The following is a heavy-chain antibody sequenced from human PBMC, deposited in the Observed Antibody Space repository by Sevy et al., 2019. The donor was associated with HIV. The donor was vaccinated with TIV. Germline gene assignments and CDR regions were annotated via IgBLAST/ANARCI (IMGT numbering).Heavy chain of an antibody. Sequence: GGSLRLSCAASGFTFSSYWVSWVRQAPGKGLEWVANIKQDGSEKYYVDSVKGRFTISRDNAKNLLYLQMNSLRAEDTAVNYCARDPGAEGQWLATGGADAFDIWGQGTMVTVSS. CDR1: GFTFSSYW. CDR3: ARDPGAEGQWLATGGADAFDI. D-gene: IGHD6-19*01. J-gene: IGHJ3*02. V-gene: IGHV3-7*01. CDR2: IKQDGSEK.